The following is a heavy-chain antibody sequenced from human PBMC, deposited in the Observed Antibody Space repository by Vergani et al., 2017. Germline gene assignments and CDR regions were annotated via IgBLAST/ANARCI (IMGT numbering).Heavy chain of an antibody. J-gene: IGHJ3*02. CDR3: ASASIAVAGNTGDAFDI. Sequence: QVQLVQSGAEVKKPGSSVKVSCKASGGPFKNSAFSWVRQAPGQGLEWMGRIIPIFGTANYAQKFQGRVTITADESTSTAYMELSSLRSEDTAVYYCASASIAVAGNTGDAFDIWGQGTMVTVSS. CDR1: GGPFKNSA. V-gene: IGHV1-69*13. D-gene: IGHD6-19*01. CDR2: IIPIFGTA.